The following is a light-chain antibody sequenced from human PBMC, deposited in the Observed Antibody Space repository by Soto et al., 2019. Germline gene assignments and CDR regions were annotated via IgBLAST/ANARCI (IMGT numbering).Light chain of an antibody. J-gene: IGKJ1*01. V-gene: IGKV1-39*01. Sequence: QMTKSPSSLSSSLGDRISITCRASQTVSTYLNWYQQKPGKAPTLLISATSTLQSGVPSRFSGGGSVTEFALTIASRKPEDFATYYCQHTYTTPRTFGQGTKV. CDR2: ATS. CDR3: QHTYTTPRT. CDR1: QTVSTY.